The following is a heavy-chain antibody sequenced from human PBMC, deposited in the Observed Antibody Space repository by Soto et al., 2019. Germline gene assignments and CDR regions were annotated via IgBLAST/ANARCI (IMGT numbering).Heavy chain of an antibody. CDR2: ITGSGAGS. Sequence: EVQLLEFGGGWLQPGGSLRLSCAASGFTFSSYAMNWVRQAPGKGLEWVSGITGSGAGSYYSDSVKGRFTISRDNSKNTLYLQMNSLRAEDTAVYYCAKAYSNSWPNDWFDPWGQGTLVTVSS. J-gene: IGHJ5*02. CDR1: GFTFSSYA. V-gene: IGHV3-23*01. CDR3: AKAYSNSWPNDWFDP. D-gene: IGHD6-13*01.